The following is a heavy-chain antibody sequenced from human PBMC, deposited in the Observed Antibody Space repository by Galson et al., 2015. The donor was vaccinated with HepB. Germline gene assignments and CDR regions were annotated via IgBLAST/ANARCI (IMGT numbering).Heavy chain of an antibody. CDR3: ARGAGWTPVDY. CDR1: GFTFSSYA. D-gene: IGHD2-15*01. V-gene: IGHV3-23*01. Sequence: SLRLSCAASGFTFSSYAMSWVRQAPGKGLEWVSVISGSGGSPYYADSVKGRFTISRDNSKNTLYLQMNSLRAEDTAVYYCARGAGWTPVDYWGQGTLVTVSS. CDR2: ISGSGGSP. J-gene: IGHJ4*02.